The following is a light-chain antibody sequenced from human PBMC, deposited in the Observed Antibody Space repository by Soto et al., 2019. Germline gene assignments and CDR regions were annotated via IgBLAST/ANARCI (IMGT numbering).Light chain of an antibody. V-gene: IGKV3-11*01. Sequence: IVLTHSPVTLSLSPWERATLSFRASQSVISYLVWYQQKPGQAPRLLIYDASNRATGIPARFSGSGSGTDFTLTISSLEPEDFAVYYCQQRSNWPPRITFGQGTRLEIK. CDR1: QSVISY. CDR2: DAS. J-gene: IGKJ5*01. CDR3: QQRSNWPPRIT.